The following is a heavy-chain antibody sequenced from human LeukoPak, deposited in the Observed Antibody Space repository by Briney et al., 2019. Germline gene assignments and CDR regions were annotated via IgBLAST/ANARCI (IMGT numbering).Heavy chain of an antibody. J-gene: IGHJ6*02. D-gene: IGHD2-2*01. CDR3: TTDIVVVPAAMRGGVLLWFGDLLDYYYGMDV. V-gene: IGHV3-21*03. CDR2: ISRSSDYI. Sequence: GGSLRLSCSASGFTFNTYKMIWVRQAPGKGLEWVSSISRSSDYIYYADSVKGRFTVSRDNAKSSVYLQMNSLKTEDTAVYYCTTDIVVVPAAMRGGVLLWFGDLLDYYYGMDVWGQGTTVTVSS. CDR1: GFTFNTYK.